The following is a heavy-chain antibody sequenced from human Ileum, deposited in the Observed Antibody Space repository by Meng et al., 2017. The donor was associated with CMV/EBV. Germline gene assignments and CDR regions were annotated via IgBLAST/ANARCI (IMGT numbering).Heavy chain of an antibody. D-gene: IGHD4-17*01. J-gene: IGHJ4*02. Sequence: QGYMPGSGPGVWMPSETLSLPCAVSGGSISTYYWTWVRQPAGKGLEWIGRINAGGSTNDNPSLKSRVTMSVDTSKNQFSLKVTSVTAADTAVYYCAREENTVNQFEYWGQGTLVTVSS. CDR1: GGSISTYY. CDR2: INAGGST. V-gene: IGHV4-4*07. CDR3: AREENTVNQFEY.